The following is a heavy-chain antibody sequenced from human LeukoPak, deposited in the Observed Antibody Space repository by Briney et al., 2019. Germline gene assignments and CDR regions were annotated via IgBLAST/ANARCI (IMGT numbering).Heavy chain of an antibody. CDR1: GFTFSDYY. J-gene: IGHJ4*02. Sequence: GGSLRLSCAASGFTFSDYYMGWIRQAPGKGLEWVSYISSIGSSIYYTDSVKGRFTISRDNADNSLYLQMNSLRADDTAVYYCAKVRTFFGSGIDFWGQGTLVTVSS. CDR3: AKVRTFFGSGIDF. V-gene: IGHV3-11*04. CDR2: ISSIGSSI. D-gene: IGHD3-10*01.